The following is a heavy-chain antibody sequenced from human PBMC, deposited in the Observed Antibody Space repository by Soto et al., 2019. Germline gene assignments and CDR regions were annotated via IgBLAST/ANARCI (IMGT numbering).Heavy chain of an antibody. J-gene: IGHJ6*02. V-gene: IGHV1-46*01. Sequence: RASVKVSCKASGYTFTSYYMHWVRQAPGQGLEWMGIINPSGGSTSYAQKFQGRVTMTRDTSTSTVYMELSSLRSEDTAVYYCARVFRYCSSTSCFGPYYYYGMDVWGQGTTVTVSS. CDR3: ARVFRYCSSTSCFGPYYYYGMDV. CDR2: INPSGGST. CDR1: GYTFTSYY. D-gene: IGHD2-2*01.